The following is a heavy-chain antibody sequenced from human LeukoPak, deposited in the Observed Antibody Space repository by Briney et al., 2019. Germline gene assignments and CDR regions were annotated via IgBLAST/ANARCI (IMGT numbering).Heavy chain of an antibody. V-gene: IGHV1-2*02. Sequence: ASVKVSCKASGYTFTGYYMHWVRQAPGQGLEWMGWVNPNSGGTNYAQKFQGRVTMTRDTSISTAYMELSRLRSDDTAVYYCARLYCTNGVCADYWGQGTLVTVSS. CDR2: VNPNSGGT. CDR1: GYTFTGYY. CDR3: ARLYCTNGVCADY. D-gene: IGHD2-8*01. J-gene: IGHJ4*02.